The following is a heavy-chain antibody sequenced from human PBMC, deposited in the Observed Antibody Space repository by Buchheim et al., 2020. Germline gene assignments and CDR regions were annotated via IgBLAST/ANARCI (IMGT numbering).Heavy chain of an antibody. D-gene: IGHD6-19*01. CDR3: ARVARGWSLDAFDI. CDR1: GGSISSYY. CDR2: IYYSGST. J-gene: IGHJ3*02. Sequence: QVQLQESGPGLVKPSETLSLTCTVSGGSISSYYWSWIRQPPGKGLEWIGYIYYSGSTNYNPSLKSRVTISVDTSKNQFSLKLSSVTAADTAVYYCARVARGWSLDAFDIWGQGT. V-gene: IGHV4-59*01.